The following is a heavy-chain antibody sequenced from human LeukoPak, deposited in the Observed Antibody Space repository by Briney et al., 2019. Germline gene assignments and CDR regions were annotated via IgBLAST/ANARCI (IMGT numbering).Heavy chain of an antibody. J-gene: IGHJ4*02. CDR3: AREGYGYVSY. D-gene: IGHD5-18*01. V-gene: IGHV4-39*02. CDR1: GGSISSSSYY. CDR2: IYYSGST. Sequence: SETLSLTCTVSGGSISSSSYYWGWIRQPPGKGLEWIGSIYYSGSTYYNPSLKSRVTISVDTSKNQFSLKLSSVTAADTAVYYCAREGYGYVSYWGQGTLVTVSS.